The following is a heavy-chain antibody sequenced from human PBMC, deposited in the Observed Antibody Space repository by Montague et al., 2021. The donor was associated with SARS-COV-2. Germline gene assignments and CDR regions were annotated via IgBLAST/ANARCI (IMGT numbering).Heavy chain of an antibody. CDR1: GDSIRSATYY. CDR2: IYYSGST. CDR3: ARLRTALEPPFDP. J-gene: IGHJ5*02. Sequence: SETLSLTCDVSGDSIRSATYYRAWIRQPPGRGLEWIGNIYYSGSTMYNPSLKSRVTMSVDTSMSQFSLHLNLVTAADTAVYYCARLRTALEPPFDPWCQGTLVIVSS. V-gene: IGHV4-39*01. D-gene: IGHD1-1*01.